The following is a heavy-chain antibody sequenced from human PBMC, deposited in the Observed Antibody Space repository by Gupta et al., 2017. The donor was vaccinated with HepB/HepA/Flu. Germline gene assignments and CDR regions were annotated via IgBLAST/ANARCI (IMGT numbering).Heavy chain of an antibody. J-gene: IGHJ6*02. CDR1: GLPFSDYY. V-gene: IGHV3-11*01. D-gene: IGHD1-26*01. CDR2: ISSSGSTI. Sequence: QVQLVESGGGLVKPGGSLRLSCAASGLPFSDYYMSWFRQAPGKGLEWVSYISSSGSTIYYADSVKGRFTISRENAKNSLYLQMNSLRAEDTAVYYCARVLGQKRYYYYYYGMDVWGQGTTVTVSS. CDR3: ARVLGQKRYYYYYYGMDV.